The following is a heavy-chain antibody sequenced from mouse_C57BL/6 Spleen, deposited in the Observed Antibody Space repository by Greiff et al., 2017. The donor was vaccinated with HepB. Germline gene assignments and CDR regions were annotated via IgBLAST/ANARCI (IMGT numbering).Heavy chain of an antibody. D-gene: IGHD2-2*01. CDR1: GFSLTSYG. V-gene: IGHV2-6-1*01. CDR2: IWSDGST. J-gene: IGHJ3*01. Sequence: VKLVESGPGLVAPSQSLSITCTVSGFSLTSYGVHWVRQPPGKGLEWLVVIWSDGSTTYNSALKSRLSISKDNSKSQVFLKMHSLQTDDTAMYYCARHDGGYDKAWFAYWGQGTLVTVSA. CDR3: ARHDGGYDKAWFAY.